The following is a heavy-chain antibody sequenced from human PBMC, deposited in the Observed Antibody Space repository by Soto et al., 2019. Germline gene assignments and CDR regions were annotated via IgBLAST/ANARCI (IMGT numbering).Heavy chain of an antibody. CDR3: AKDHGGYYYGMDV. J-gene: IGHJ6*02. CDR2: ISDNGGTT. CDR1: EFTFSNYA. Sequence: PGGSLRLSCAASEFTFSNYAMSWVRQAPGKGLEWVSSISDNGGTTYYADSVKGRFTISRDNSKNTLYLQMNSLRAEDTAVYYCAKDHGGYYYGMDVWGQGTTVTVSS. V-gene: IGHV3-23*01.